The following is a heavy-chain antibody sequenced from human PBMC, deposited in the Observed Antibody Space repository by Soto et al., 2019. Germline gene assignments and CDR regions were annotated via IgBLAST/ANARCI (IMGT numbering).Heavy chain of an antibody. CDR3: ARHHDISIWFDP. J-gene: IGHJ5*02. Sequence: EVQLLESGGGLVQPGGSLRLSCAASGFTFSSYAMSWVRQAPGKGLEWVSGISGSGGSTYYAHSVKGRFTISRENSKNTLYLQMNSLRAEDTAVYHCARHHDISIWFDPWGQGTLVTVSS. CDR1: GFTFSSYA. CDR2: ISGSGGST. D-gene: IGHD1-1*01. V-gene: IGHV3-23*01.